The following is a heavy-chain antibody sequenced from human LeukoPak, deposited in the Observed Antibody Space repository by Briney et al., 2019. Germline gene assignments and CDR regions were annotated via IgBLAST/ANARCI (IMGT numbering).Heavy chain of an antibody. V-gene: IGHV3-7*04. J-gene: IGHJ4*02. CDR2: IKQDGSER. Sequence: GGSLRLSCAASGFTFSSYWMSWVRQAPGKGLEWVANIKQDGSERYYVDSVKGRFTTSRDNAKNSPYLQMNILRAEDTAVYYCARGLAAAGTRGPYWGQGTLVTVSS. D-gene: IGHD6-13*01. CDR3: ARGLAAAGTRGPY. CDR1: GFTFSSYW.